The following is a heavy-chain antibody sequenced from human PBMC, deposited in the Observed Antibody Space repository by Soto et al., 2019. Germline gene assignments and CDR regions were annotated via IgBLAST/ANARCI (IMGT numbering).Heavy chain of an antibody. Sequence: PGGSLRLSCAASGFTFSNYPMHWVRQAPGKGLEWVAVISYDGSNKYYADSVKGRFTISRDTSKNTLYLQMNSLRAEDTAIYYCARDRGITLKVVLDYGMDVWGQLTTVTASS. D-gene: IGHD3-22*01. J-gene: IGHJ6*02. CDR3: ARDRGITLKVVLDYGMDV. V-gene: IGHV3-30-3*01. CDR1: GFTFSNYP. CDR2: ISYDGSNK.